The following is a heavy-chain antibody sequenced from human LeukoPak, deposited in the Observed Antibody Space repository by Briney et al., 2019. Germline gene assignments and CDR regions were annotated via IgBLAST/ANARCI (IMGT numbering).Heavy chain of an antibody. Sequence: GGSLRLSCAASGFTVSSNYMSWVRQAPGKGLVWVSRLNTDGSWTNYADSVKGRFTISRDNAKNTLYLQMNSLRVEDTAVYYCAKDLSGAHDYWGQGTVVTVSS. CDR2: LNTDGSWT. V-gene: IGHV3-74*01. CDR1: GFTVSSNY. J-gene: IGHJ4*02. CDR3: AKDLSGAHDY. D-gene: IGHD2-15*01.